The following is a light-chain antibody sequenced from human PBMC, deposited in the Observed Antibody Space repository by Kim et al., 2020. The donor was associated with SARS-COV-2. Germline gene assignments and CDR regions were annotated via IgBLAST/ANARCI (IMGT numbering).Light chain of an antibody. J-gene: IGLJ2*01. CDR1: SSDVGAYNY. V-gene: IGLV2-8*01. CDR2: GVS. Sequence: QSALTQPPSASGSPGQSVTISCTGTSSDVGAYNYVSWYQLHPGKAPKLMIYGVSKRPSGVPDRFSGSKSVNTASLTVSGLQAEDEADYYCSSYAGSNNLVFGGGTQLTVL. CDR3: SSYAGSNNLV.